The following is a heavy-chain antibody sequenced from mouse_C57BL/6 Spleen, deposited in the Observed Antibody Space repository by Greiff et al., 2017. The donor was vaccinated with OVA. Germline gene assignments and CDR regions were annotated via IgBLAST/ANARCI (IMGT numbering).Heavy chain of an antibody. CDR2: ISDGGSYT. Sequence: EVKLMESGGGLVKPGGSLKLSCAASGFTFSSYAMSWVRQTPEKRLEWVATISDGGSYTYYPDNVKGRFTISRDNAKNNLYLQMSHLKSEDTAMYYCARPYYGKGAMDYWGQGTSVTVSS. CDR3: ARPYYGKGAMDY. J-gene: IGHJ4*01. CDR1: GFTFSSYA. D-gene: IGHD2-10*01. V-gene: IGHV5-4*03.